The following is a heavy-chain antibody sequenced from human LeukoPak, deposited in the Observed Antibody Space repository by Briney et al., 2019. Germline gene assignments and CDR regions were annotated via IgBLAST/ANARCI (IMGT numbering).Heavy chain of an antibody. J-gene: IGHJ3*02. CDR3: ARDLVTVTKGFDI. CDR1: ADSFSSHY. CDR2: ISYIGST. Sequence: SETLSLTCSVSADSFSSHYWTWIRQAPGKGLEWIGYISYIGSTNYNPSLKSRVTISIDTSKNQFSLKLSSVTAADTAVYYCARDLVTVTKGFDIWGQGTMVSVSS. D-gene: IGHD4-17*01. V-gene: IGHV4-59*11.